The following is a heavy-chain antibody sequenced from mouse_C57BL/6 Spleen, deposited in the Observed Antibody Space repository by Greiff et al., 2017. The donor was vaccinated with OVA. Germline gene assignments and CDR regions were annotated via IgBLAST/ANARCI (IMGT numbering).Heavy chain of an antibody. CDR1: GFTFSSYG. CDR3: AVPLAGTFAY. Sequence: DVMLVESGGDLVKPGGSLKLSCAASGFTFSSYGMSWVRQTPDKRLEWVATISSGGSYTYYPDSVKGRFTISRDNAKNTLYLQMSSLKSEDTAMYYCAVPLAGTFAYWGQGTLVTVSA. D-gene: IGHD4-1*01. V-gene: IGHV5-6*02. J-gene: IGHJ3*01. CDR2: ISSGGSYT.